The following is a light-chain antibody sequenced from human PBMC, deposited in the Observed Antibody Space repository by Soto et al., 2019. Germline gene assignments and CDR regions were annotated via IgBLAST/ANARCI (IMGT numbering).Light chain of an antibody. CDR3: CSYAGTYTHYV. V-gene: IGLV2-11*01. J-gene: IGLJ1*01. CDR2: DVN. CDR1: SSDVGGYNF. Sequence: QSALTQPRSVSGSPGQSVTISCTGTSSDVGGYNFVSWYQQHPGKAPKLRIYDVNKRPSGVPGRFSGSKSGNTASLTISGLQAEDEADYYCCSYAGTYTHYVFGTGTKLTVL.